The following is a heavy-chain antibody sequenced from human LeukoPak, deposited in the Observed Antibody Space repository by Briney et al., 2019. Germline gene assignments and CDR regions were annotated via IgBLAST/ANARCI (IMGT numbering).Heavy chain of an antibody. D-gene: IGHD1-14*01. Sequence: GGSLRLSCAASGFTFSSYSMNWVRQAPGKGLEWVDSMKPDGSESWYVDSVKGRFTISRDNSKNSLYLQLTSLRAEDTALYYCARDRGRNSFDYWGQGTLVSVSS. CDR3: ARDRGRNSFDY. CDR2: MKPDGSES. CDR1: GFTFSSYS. J-gene: IGHJ4*02. V-gene: IGHV3-7*01.